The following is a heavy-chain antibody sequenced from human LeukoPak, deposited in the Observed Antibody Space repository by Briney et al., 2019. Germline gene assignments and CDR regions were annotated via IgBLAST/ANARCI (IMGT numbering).Heavy chain of an antibody. CDR2: ISAYNGNT. CDR3: ATGPPFYNDGSTSHDAFEI. Sequence: ASVKLSCKASGYTFTSYGISWVRQAPGQGLEWMGWISAYNGNTNYAQKLQGRVTMTTDTSTSTAYMELRSLRSDDTAVYYCATGPPFYNDGSTSHDAFEIWGQGTMVTVSS. V-gene: IGHV1-18*01. CDR1: GYTFTSYG. J-gene: IGHJ3*02. D-gene: IGHD3-22*01.